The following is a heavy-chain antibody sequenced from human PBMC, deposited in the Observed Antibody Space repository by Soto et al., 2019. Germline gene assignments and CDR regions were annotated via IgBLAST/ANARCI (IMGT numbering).Heavy chain of an antibody. J-gene: IGHJ1*01. Sequence: EVQLLESGGGLVQPGGSLRLSCAASGFTFSSYAMSWVRQAPGKGLEWVSAISGSGGSTYYADSVKGRFTISRDNSKNTLYLKKNSMRAEDTAVYYCAKMRGGRDSSGYYYFQHWGQGTLVTVSS. CDR2: ISGSGGST. CDR1: GFTFSSYA. D-gene: IGHD3-22*01. V-gene: IGHV3-23*01. CDR3: AKMRGGRDSSGYYYFQH.